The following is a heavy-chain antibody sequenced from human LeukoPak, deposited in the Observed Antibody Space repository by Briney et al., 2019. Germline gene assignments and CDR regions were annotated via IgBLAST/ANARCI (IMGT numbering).Heavy chain of an antibody. V-gene: IGHV3-66*01. D-gene: IGHD3-10*01. CDR1: GFTVSSNY. CDR2: IYSGGST. J-gene: IGHJ4*02. Sequence: GGSLRLSCAASGFTVSSNYMSWVRQAPGKGLEWVSVIYSGGSTYYADSVKGRFTISRDNSKNTLYLQMNSLRAEDTAVYYCTKTPGDLWSWYDYWGQGTLVTVSS. CDR3: TKTPGDLWSWYDY.